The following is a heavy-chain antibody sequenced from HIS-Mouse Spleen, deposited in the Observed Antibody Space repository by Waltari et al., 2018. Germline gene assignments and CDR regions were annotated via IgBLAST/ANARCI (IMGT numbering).Heavy chain of an antibody. D-gene: IGHD1-1*01. CDR2: INSDGSST. CDR1: GFTFSSYW. Sequence: EVQLVESGGGLVQPGGSLRLSCAASGFTFSSYWMHWVRQAPGKGLVWVSRINSDGSSTSYADSVKGRFTTSRDNAKNTLYLQMNSLRAEDTAVYYCGRDLELDAFDIWGQGTMVTVSS. V-gene: IGHV3-74*01. J-gene: IGHJ3*02. CDR3: GRDLELDAFDI.